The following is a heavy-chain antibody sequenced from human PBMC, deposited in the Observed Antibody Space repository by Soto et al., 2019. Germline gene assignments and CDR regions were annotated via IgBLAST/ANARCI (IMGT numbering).Heavy chain of an antibody. V-gene: IGHV3-21*01. Sequence: EVQLVESGGGLVKPGGSLRLSCAASGFTFSSYSMNWVRQAPGKGLEWVSSISSSSSYIYYADSVKGRFTISRDNAKNSLYLQMNSLRAEDTAVYYCAIDLPYSSSPFDYWGPGTLVTVSS. CDR1: GFTFSSYS. D-gene: IGHD6-13*01. CDR3: AIDLPYSSSPFDY. CDR2: ISSSSSYI. J-gene: IGHJ4*02.